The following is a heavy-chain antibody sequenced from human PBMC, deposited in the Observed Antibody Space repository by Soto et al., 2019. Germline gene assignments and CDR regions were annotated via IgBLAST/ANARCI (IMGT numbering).Heavy chain of an antibody. V-gene: IGHV3-53*02. J-gene: IGHJ6*02. Sequence: EVQLVETGGGLIQPGGSLRLSCLASGFSVTTNYIIWVRQPPGKGLEWVSTTFTGGSTHYADSVKGRFSISRDNSKNTVYLQMNNLRVEDTAVYYCAKKPTSSIKGGAFGMDVWGQGTTVSVSS. CDR3: AKKPTSSIKGGAFGMDV. CDR1: GFSVTTNY. D-gene: IGHD3-16*01. CDR2: TFTGGST.